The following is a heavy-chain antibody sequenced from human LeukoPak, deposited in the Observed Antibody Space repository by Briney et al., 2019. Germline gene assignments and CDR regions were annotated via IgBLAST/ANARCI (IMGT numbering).Heavy chain of an antibody. Sequence: GGSLRLSCAAAGFTFSDSYMTWVRQAPGKGLEWLSYISGNSGDTNYADSVKGRFTISRDNAKNSLYLQMNSLRVEDTAVYYCARKSASGTYPLDYWGQGILVTVSS. J-gene: IGHJ4*02. CDR2: ISGNSGDT. D-gene: IGHD3-10*01. CDR1: GFTFSDSY. CDR3: ARKSASGTYPLDY. V-gene: IGHV3-11*06.